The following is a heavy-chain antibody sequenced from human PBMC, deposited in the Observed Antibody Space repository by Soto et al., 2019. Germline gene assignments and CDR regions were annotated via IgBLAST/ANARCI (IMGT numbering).Heavy chain of an antibody. CDR1: GYTFTGYH. CDR3: VRDVAPDGGHRFDI. Sequence: ASVKVSCKASGYTFTGYHMHWVRQAPGQGLEWMGWVNPNSGAIMYSQRFQGRVTMTRDTSISTAYMELSRLTSDDTAMYYCVRDVAPDGGHRFDIWAQGTMVTVSS. D-gene: IGHD2-15*01. CDR2: VNPNSGAI. V-gene: IGHV1-2*02. J-gene: IGHJ3*02.